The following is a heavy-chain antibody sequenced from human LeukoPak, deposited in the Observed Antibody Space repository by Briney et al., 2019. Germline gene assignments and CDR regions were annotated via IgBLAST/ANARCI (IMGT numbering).Heavy chain of an antibody. J-gene: IGHJ4*02. CDR3: ARGGGGYTLYSFDY. CDR2: IYFSGSR. V-gene: IGHV4-30-4*08. D-gene: IGHD3-22*01. Sequence: SETLSLTCSVSGASIRSGDHHWSWLRQSPGKGLGWIGYIYFSGSRSSNPSLRSRLTISVDTSKNQFSLKLNSVTAADTALYYWARGGGGYTLYSFDYWGQGALVTVSS. CDR1: GASIRSGDHH.